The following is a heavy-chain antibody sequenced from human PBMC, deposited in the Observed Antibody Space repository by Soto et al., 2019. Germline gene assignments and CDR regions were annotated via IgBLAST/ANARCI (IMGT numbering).Heavy chain of an antibody. J-gene: IGHJ6*02. D-gene: IGHD1-26*01. Sequence: DVQLVESGGDLVQPGGSLRLSCAASGFTFDSCVMSWVRQAPGKGLEWLSLISGSGRYTDYADSVKGRFTISRDNSKNTLYLQMNSLRAEDTAVYYCAKDVVVGATTGLGDYYYYYGMDVWGQGTTVTVSS. CDR3: AKDVVVGATTGLGDYYYYYGMDV. CDR2: ISGSGRYT. CDR1: GFTFDSCV. V-gene: IGHV3-23*04.